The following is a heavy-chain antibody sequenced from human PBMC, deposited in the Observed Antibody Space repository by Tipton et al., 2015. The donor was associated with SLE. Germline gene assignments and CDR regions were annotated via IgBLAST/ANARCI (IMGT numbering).Heavy chain of an antibody. CDR1: GGSISSSSYY. V-gene: IGHV4-39*07. J-gene: IGHJ3*02. D-gene: IGHD7-27*01. CDR3: ARGGGNWGFAFDI. Sequence: LRLSCTVSGGSISSSSYYWGWIRQPPGKGLEWIGEINHSGSTNYNPSLKSRLTISVDTSKNQFSLKLSSVTAADTAVYYCARGGGNWGFAFDIWGQGTMVTVSS. CDR2: INHSGST.